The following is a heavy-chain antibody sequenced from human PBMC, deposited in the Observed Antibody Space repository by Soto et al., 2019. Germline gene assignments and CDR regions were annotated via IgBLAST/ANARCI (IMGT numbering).Heavy chain of an antibody. D-gene: IGHD1-20*01. V-gene: IGHV1-69*12. CDR2: IIPIFGTA. CDR3: ARSITGTVSYYYGMDV. J-gene: IGHJ6*02. CDR1: GGTFSSYA. Sequence: QVQLVQSGAEVKKPGSSVKVSCKASGGTFSSYAISWVRQAPGQGLEWMGGIIPIFGTANYAQKFQGRVTITADESTSTAYMERSSLRSEDTAVYYCARSITGTVSYYYGMDVWGQGTTVTVSS.